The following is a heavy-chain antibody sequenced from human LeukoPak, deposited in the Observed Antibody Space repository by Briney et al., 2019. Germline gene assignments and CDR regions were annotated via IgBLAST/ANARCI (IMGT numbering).Heavy chain of an antibody. V-gene: IGHV4-31*02. CDR2: IYYSGST. CDR1: GFTFSSYG. D-gene: IGHD3-22*01. Sequence: LRLSCAASGFTFSSYGMHWVRQHPGKGLEWIGYIYYSGSTYYNPSLKSRVTISVDTSKNQFSLKLSSVTAADTAVYYCARDSGYYYDSSGHLDYWGQGTLVTVSS. CDR3: ARDSGYYYDSSGHLDY. J-gene: IGHJ4*02.